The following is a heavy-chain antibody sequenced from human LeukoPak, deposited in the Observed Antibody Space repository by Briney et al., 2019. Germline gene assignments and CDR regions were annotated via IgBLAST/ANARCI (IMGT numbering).Heavy chain of an antibody. CDR1: GFTVSSNY. CDR2: IYSGGST. V-gene: IGHV3-66*01. J-gene: IGHJ4*02. CDR3: ASGQQWLVPGY. D-gene: IGHD6-19*01. Sequence: GGSLRLSCAASGFTVSSNYMTWVRQAPGKGLEWVSVIYSGGSTYYADSVKGRFTISRDNAMNKVYPQMNSLRAEDTAVYYCASGQQWLVPGYWGQGTLVTVSS.